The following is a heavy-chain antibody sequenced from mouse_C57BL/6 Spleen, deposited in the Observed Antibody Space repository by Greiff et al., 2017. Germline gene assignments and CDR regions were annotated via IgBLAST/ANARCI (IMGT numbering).Heavy chain of an antibody. J-gene: IGHJ4*01. CDR1: GYTFTSYG. CDR3: ARSQDYGSSYGYYAMDY. CDR2: IYPRSGNT. V-gene: IGHV1-81*01. D-gene: IGHD1-1*01. Sequence: QVQLQQSGAELARPGASVKLSCKASGYTFTSYGISWVKQRTGQGLEWIGEIYPRSGNTYYNEKFKGKATLTADKSSSTAYMELRSLTSEDSAVYFCARSQDYGSSYGYYAMDYWGQGTSVTVSS.